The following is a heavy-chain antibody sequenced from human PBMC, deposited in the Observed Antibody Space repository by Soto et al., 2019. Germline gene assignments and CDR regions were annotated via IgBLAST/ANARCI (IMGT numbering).Heavy chain of an antibody. CDR1: GGSISSSSYY. J-gene: IGHJ6*03. CDR2: IYYSGSP. D-gene: IGHD1-1*01. V-gene: IGHV4-39*01. Sequence: QLQLQESGPGLVKPSETLSLTCTVSGGSISSSSYYWGWIRQPPGKGLEWIGSIYYSGSPYYNPSLKGRVTISVDTSKNQFSLKLSSVTAADTAVYYCARHVYNWNDIGYMDVWGKGTTVTVSS. CDR3: ARHVYNWNDIGYMDV.